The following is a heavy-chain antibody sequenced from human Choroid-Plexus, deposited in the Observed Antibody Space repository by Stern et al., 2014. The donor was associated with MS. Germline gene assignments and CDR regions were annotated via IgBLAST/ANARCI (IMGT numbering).Heavy chain of an antibody. Sequence: VQLVESGGGVVQPGRPLRLSCVASGFTFGSCAMHWVRQAPGKGLEWVAGVSYDGSNKYSADSVKGRFTIYRDNSQNTLYMQMSSLRPEDTAVYYCAKDRHYLTFFFDHWGQGSLVTVSS. V-gene: IGHV3-30*18. CDR2: VSYDGSNK. D-gene: IGHD2/OR15-2a*01. CDR1: GFTFGSCA. CDR3: AKDRHYLTFFFDH. J-gene: IGHJ5*02.